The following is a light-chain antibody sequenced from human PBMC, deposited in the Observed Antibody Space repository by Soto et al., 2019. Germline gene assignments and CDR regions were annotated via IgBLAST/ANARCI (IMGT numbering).Light chain of an antibody. Sequence: DIQMTQSPSTLSASVGDRVTITCRASQSISSWLAWYQQKQGKAPKLLIYYASSLESGVPSRFSGSGSGTECTLTISSMQPDEFATYYCQQYNSYLTFGGGTKVEIK. CDR3: QQYNSYLT. CDR2: YAS. CDR1: QSISSW. J-gene: IGKJ4*01. V-gene: IGKV1-5*01.